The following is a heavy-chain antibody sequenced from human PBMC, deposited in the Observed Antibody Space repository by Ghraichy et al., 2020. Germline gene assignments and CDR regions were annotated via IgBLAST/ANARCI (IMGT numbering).Heavy chain of an antibody. CDR3: ATTADYLYFDY. D-gene: IGHD4-11*01. J-gene: IGHJ4*02. CDR1: GFTFSSYS. V-gene: IGHV3-21*01. Sequence: GGSLRLSCAASGFTFSSYSMNWVRQAPGKGLEWVSSISSRSDYIYYADSLKGRFTVSRDNADNSLFLQMNSLRAEDTAVYYCATTADYLYFDYWGQGTLFTVSS. CDR2: ISSRSDYI.